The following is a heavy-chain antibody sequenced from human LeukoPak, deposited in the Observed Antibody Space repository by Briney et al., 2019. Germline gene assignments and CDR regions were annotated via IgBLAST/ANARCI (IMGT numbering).Heavy chain of an antibody. CDR3: ARDPITMVRGVIIPRYYFDY. CDR2: INHSGST. V-gene: IGHV4-34*01. CDR1: GGSFSGYY. J-gene: IGHJ4*02. D-gene: IGHD3-10*01. Sequence: SETLSLTCAVYGGSFSGYYWSWIRQPPGKGPEWIGEINHSGSTNYNPSLKSRVTTSVDTSKKQFSLRLSSVTAADTAVYYCARDPITMVRGVIIPRYYFDYWGQGTLVTVSS.